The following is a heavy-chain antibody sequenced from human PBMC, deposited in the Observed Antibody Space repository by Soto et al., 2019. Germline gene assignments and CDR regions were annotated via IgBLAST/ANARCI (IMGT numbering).Heavy chain of an antibody. CDR3: ATNYGSGSTHFDY. J-gene: IGHJ4*02. CDR1: GDTFNFYT. Sequence: QVQLVQSGAEVRKPGSSVKVSCTASGDTFNFYTISWVRQAPGQGLEWMGRVIPMLSMSNYAQKFQGRVTISADKSTSTAYMALSSLRYADTAVYYCATNYGSGSTHFDYWGQGTLVTVSS. V-gene: IGHV1-69*02. CDR2: VIPMLSMS. D-gene: IGHD3-10*01.